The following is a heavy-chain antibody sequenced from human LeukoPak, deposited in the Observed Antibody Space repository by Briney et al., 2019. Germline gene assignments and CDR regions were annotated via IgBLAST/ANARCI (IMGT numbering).Heavy chain of an antibody. D-gene: IGHD3-10*01. CDR1: GGSISDSSYY. CDR3: ARVYYYGSGSSSFDP. CDR2: IYYSGST. V-gene: IGHV4-39*07. Sequence: SETLSLTCTVSGGSISDSSYYWAWIRQPPGKGLEWIGSIYYSGSTYYNPSLKSRVTISVDTSKNQLSLKLSSVTAADTAVYYCARVYYYGSGSSSFDPWGQGTLVTVSS. J-gene: IGHJ5*02.